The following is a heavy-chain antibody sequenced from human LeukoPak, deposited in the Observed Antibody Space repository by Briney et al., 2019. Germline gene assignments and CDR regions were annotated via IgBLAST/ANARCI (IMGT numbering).Heavy chain of an antibody. D-gene: IGHD3-22*01. CDR1: GFTSSNVW. Sequence: PGGSLRLSCAASGFTSSNVWMSWVRQAPGKGLEWVGRIKTKSDGGTKDYAAPVKGRFTISRDDSKNTLYLQMNSLRVEDTAMYYCAREPGGYYDSSGFLDDWGQGTLVTVSS. CDR3: AREPGGYYDSSGFLDD. CDR2: IKTKSDGGTK. V-gene: IGHV3-15*05. J-gene: IGHJ4*02.